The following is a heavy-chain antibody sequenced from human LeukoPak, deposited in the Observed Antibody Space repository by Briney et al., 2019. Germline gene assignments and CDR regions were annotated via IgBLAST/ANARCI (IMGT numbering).Heavy chain of an antibody. CDR2: INHSGST. Sequence: PSETLSLTCAVYGGSFRGYYWSWIRQPPGKGLEWIGEINHSGSTNYNPSLKSRVTISVDTSKNQFSLKLSSVTAADTAVYYCASVYIGYWGQGTLVTVSS. V-gene: IGHV4-34*01. D-gene: IGHD1-14*01. CDR1: GGSFRGYY. CDR3: ASVYIGY. J-gene: IGHJ4*02.